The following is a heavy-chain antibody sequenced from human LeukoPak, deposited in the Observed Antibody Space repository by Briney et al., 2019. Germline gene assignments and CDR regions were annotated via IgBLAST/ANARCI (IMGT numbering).Heavy chain of an antibody. D-gene: IGHD6-19*01. Sequence: SETLSLTCAVYGGSLSGHYWSWIRQPPGMGLEWIGEINYSGETKYTPSLKSRVAMSVDTSKNQFSLELRSVTAADTAMYYCARGQWLDNSWGQGTLVAVSS. CDR1: GGSLSGHY. J-gene: IGHJ4*02. CDR3: ARGQWLDNS. V-gene: IGHV4-34*01. CDR2: INYSGET.